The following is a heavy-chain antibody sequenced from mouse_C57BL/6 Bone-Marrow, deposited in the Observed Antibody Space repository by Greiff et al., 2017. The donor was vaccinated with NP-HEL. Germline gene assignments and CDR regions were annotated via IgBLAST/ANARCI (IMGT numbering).Heavy chain of an antibody. J-gene: IGHJ2*01. CDR2: IYPGDGDT. Sequence: QVPPQQSGPELVKPGASVKIFCKASGYAFSSSWLNWVKQRPGKGLEWIGRIYPGDGDTNYNGKFKGKATLTADKSSSTAYMRHSSLTSDDSAVYYGASVYCFDYWGQGTTLTVSS. CDR3: ASVYCFDY. CDR1: GYAFSSSW. V-gene: IGHV1-82*01.